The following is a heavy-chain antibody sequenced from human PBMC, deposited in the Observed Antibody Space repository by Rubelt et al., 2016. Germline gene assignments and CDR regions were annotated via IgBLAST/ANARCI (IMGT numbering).Heavy chain of an antibody. V-gene: IGHV2-5*02. Sequence: QITLKESGPTLVKPTQTLTLTCTFSGFSLSTSGVGVGWIRQPPGKALEWFALIYWDDDKRYSPSLKSRLTITKDTSKNQVVLPMTNMDPVDTATYYCAHRRPDYFDYWGQGTLVTVSS. CDR2: IYWDDDK. CDR1: GFSLSTSGVG. J-gene: IGHJ4*02. CDR3: AHRRPDYFDY.